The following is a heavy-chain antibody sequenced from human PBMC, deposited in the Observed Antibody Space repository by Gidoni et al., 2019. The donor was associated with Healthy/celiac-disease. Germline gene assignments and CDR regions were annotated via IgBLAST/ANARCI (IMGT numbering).Heavy chain of an antibody. D-gene: IGHD2-2*01. CDR2: INPSGGST. Sequence: QVQLVQSGAEVKKPGASVKVSCKASGYTFTSYYMHWVRQAPGQGLEWMGIINPSGGSTSYAQKFQGRVTMTRDTSTSTVYMELSSLRSEDTAVYYCARVSREGVVVPAATNWFDPWGQGTLVTVSS. V-gene: IGHV1-46*01. CDR1: GYTFTSYY. CDR3: ARVSREGVVVPAATNWFDP. J-gene: IGHJ5*02.